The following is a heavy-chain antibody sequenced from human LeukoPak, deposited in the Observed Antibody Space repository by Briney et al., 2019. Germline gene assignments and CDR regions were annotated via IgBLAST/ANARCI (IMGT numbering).Heavy chain of an antibody. Sequence: ASEKVSCKASGYTFTSYYMHWVRQAPGQGLEGMGIINPSGGSTSYAQKFQGRVTMTRDTSTSTVYMELSSLRSEDTAVYYCARDVGGTMIVVARFDPWGQGTLVTVSS. CDR3: ARDVGGTMIVVARFDP. CDR1: GYTFTSYY. D-gene: IGHD3-22*01. V-gene: IGHV1-46*01. J-gene: IGHJ5*02. CDR2: INPSGGST.